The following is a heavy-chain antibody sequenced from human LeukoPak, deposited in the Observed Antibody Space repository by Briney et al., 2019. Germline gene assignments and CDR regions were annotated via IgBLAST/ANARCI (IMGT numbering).Heavy chain of an antibody. CDR2: INPNSGGT. Sequence: ASVKVSCKISGYTFIAYYIHWVRQAPVQGLEWMGWINPNSGGTNYAQKFQGRVTMTRDTSIKTVYMELRRLTSDDTAVYYCARDVGEKYSSTWYPSDYWGQGTLVTVSS. D-gene: IGHD6-13*01. V-gene: IGHV1-2*02. J-gene: IGHJ4*02. CDR3: ARDVGEKYSSTWYPSDY. CDR1: GYTFIAYY.